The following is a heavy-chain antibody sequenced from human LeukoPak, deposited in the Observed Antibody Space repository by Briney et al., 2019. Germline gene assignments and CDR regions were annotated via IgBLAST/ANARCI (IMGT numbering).Heavy chain of an antibody. V-gene: IGHV1-3*01. CDR3: ARDHPYYYDSSGYYPLDY. CDR1: GYTFTSYA. J-gene: IGHJ4*02. D-gene: IGHD3-22*01. Sequence: ASVTVSCKASGYTFTSYAMHWVRQAPGQRLEWMGWINAGNGNTKYSQKFRGRVTITRDTSASTAYMELSSLRSEDTAVYYCARDHPYYYDSSGYYPLDYWGQGTLVTVSS. CDR2: INAGNGNT.